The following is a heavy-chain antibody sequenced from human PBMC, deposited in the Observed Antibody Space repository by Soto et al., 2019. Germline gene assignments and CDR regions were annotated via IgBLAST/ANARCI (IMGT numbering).Heavy chain of an antibody. D-gene: IGHD4-4*01. CDR1: GYTFTSYA. Sequence: ASVKVSCKASGYTFTSYAIHWVRQAPGQRLEWMGWINAGNGNTKYSQKFQGRVTITRDTYASTASMELSRLRSEDTAVHYCARVGLRSVTLPWFDPWGQGTLVTVSS. CDR2: INAGNGNT. V-gene: IGHV1-3*01. CDR3: ARVGLRSVTLPWFDP. J-gene: IGHJ5*02.